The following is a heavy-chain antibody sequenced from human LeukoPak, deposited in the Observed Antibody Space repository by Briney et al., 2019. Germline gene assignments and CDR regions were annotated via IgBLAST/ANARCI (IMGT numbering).Heavy chain of an antibody. V-gene: IGHV3-21*01. CDR3: ARAEVAVAVEYYYYMDV. Sequence: GGSLRLSCAASGFTFSSYSMNWVRQAPGKGLEWVSSISSSSSYIYYADSVKGRFTISRDNAKNSLYLQMNSLRAEDTAVYYCARAEVAVAVEYYYYMDVWGKGTTVTVSS. D-gene: IGHD6-19*01. J-gene: IGHJ6*03. CDR1: GFTFSSYS. CDR2: ISSSSSYI.